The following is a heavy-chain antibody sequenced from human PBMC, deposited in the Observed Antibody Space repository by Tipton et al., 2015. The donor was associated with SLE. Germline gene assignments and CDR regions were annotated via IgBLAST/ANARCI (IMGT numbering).Heavy chain of an antibody. Sequence: TLSLTCTVSGGSISSSSYPWAWVRQPPGKGLEWLGSVYYSGKTSYNPSLMSRVIISEDTYTNQFSLILSSVTAADTAVYYCATSDFYGSGQGLDVWGQGTTVTVSS. V-gene: IGHV4-39*07. D-gene: IGHD2/OR15-2a*01. CDR3: ATSDFYGSGQGLDV. CDR2: VYYSGKT. J-gene: IGHJ6*02. CDR1: GGSISSSSYP.